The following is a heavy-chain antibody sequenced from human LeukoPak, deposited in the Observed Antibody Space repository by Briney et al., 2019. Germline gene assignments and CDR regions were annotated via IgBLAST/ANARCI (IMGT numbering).Heavy chain of an antibody. Sequence: GGALRLSCAASGFTFSSYNMNWVRQAPGKGLEGVAYISMSSISIYYEESVKGRFTISRENAKNSLYLQMNSLRDEDTAVYYCARDPRQWVGEADYWGQGTLVTVSS. D-gene: IGHD3-10*01. CDR1: GFTFSSYN. J-gene: IGHJ4*02. V-gene: IGHV3-48*02. CDR3: ARDPRQWVGEADY. CDR2: ISMSSISI.